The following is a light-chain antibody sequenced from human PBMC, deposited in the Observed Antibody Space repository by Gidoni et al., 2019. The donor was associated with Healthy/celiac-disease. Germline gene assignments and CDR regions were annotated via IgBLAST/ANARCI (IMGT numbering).Light chain of an antibody. CDR3: QQRSNWPRST. Sequence: IVLTQSPATLSLSPGKRATLSCRASQSVSSYLAWYQQKPGQAPRLLIYDASNRATGIPARFSGSGSGTDFTLTISSLKPEDFAVYYCQQRSNWPRSTFGQGTKLEIK. CDR1: QSVSSY. J-gene: IGKJ2*01. CDR2: DAS. V-gene: IGKV3-11*01.